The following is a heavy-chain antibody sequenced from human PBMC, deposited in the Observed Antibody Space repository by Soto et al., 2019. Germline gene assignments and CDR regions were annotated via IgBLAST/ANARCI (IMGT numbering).Heavy chain of an antibody. CDR1: GFPFINFA. CDR2: ISGSGGST. D-gene: IGHD3-10*01. J-gene: IGHJ4*02. Sequence: EVQVLESGGGLVQPGGSLRLSCAASGFPFINFAMSWVRQSPGKGLVWVSAISGSGGSTWYADSVRGRFTISRDNSKNTLYLQMNSLRAEDTAVYYCAKFGASGSYFQFDYWGQGTLVTVSS. CDR3: AKFGASGSYFQFDY. V-gene: IGHV3-23*01.